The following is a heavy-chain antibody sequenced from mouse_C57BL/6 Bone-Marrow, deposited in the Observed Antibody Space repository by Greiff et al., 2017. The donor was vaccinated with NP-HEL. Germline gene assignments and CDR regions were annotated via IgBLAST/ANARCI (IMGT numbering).Heavy chain of an antibody. CDR3: ARRPYYYGSSYEDWYFDV. CDR1: GFTFSSYG. D-gene: IGHD1-1*01. CDR2: ISSGGSYT. J-gene: IGHJ1*03. V-gene: IGHV5-6*02. Sequence: EVMLVESGGDLVKPGGSLKLSCAASGFTFSSYGMSWVRQTPDKRLEWVATISSGGSYTYYPDSLKGRVTITRDNAKSTLYLQMSSLKSEDTAMYYCARRPYYYGSSYEDWYFDVWGTGTTVTVSS.